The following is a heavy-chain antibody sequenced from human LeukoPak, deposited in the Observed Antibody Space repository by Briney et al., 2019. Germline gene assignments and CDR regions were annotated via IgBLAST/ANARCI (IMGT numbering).Heavy chain of an antibody. V-gene: IGHV4-59*08. J-gene: IGHJ4*02. CDR2: IYYSGST. CDR3: ARRVDTAMVYFDY. Sequence: SETLSLTCTVSGGSISSYYWSWIRQPPGKGLEWIGYIYYSGSTNYNPSLKSRVTISVDTSKNQFSLKLSSVTAADTAVYYCARRVDTAMVYFDYWGQGTLVTVSS. D-gene: IGHD5-18*01. CDR1: GGSISSYY.